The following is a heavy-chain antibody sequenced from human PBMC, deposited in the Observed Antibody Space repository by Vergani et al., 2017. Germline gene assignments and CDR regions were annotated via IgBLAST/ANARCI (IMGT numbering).Heavy chain of an antibody. J-gene: IGHJ4*02. CDR3: ATYNSVTTDFDT. Sequence: QMQLQESGPGLVKSSQALSLTCTVSGGSIISADNYWTWIRQPPGKALEYIGYIYYSGGTFYNPSLKSRVSISIDTSKKQFYLKLSSVTAADTAIYFCATYNSVTTDFDTWGQGTLVTVSS. V-gene: IGHV4-30-4*08. D-gene: IGHD4-17*01. CDR2: IYYSGGT. CDR1: GGSIISADNY.